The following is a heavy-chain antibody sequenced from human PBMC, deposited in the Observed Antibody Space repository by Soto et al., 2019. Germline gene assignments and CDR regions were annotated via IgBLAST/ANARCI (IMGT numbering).Heavy chain of an antibody. CDR1: GYSLTSYW. Sequence: GESLKISCKGSGYSLTSYWTGWVRQMPGKGLEWMGIIYPGDSDTRYSPSFQGQVTISADKSISTAYLQWSRLKASDTAMYYCARLGGYCSSTKCYGGGDYWGQGTQVTVSS. V-gene: IGHV5-51*01. J-gene: IGHJ4*02. D-gene: IGHD2-2*01. CDR2: IYPGDSDT. CDR3: ARLGGYCSSTKCYGGGDY.